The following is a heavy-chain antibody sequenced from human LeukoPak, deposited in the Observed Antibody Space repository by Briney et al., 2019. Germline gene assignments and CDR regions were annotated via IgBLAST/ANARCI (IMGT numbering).Heavy chain of an antibody. CDR1: GFTFSDYY. D-gene: IGHD4-17*01. J-gene: IGHJ4*02. Sequence: PGRSLRLSCAASGFTFSDYYMTWIRQAPGKGLGWASYITSSGSTIYYADSVKGRFTISRDNDKKSLYLQMNSLRAEDTAVYYCASYTVTTPCRDWGQGTLVTVSS. V-gene: IGHV3-11*01. CDR3: ASYTVTTPCRD. CDR2: ITSSGSTI.